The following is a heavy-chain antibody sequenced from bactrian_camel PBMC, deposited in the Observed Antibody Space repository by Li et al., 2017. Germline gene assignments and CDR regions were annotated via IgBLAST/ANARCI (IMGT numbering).Heavy chain of an antibody. Sequence: QLVESGGGSVQAGGSLRLSCTDISRTYCMGWFRQAPGKQREGVAAIDSDGTTSYTDSVKGRWTVSKDSAKSTLYLQMNSLEPEDTAMYYCAAAPGIWMTAVQALGAKHLFGYWGQGTQVTVS. D-gene: IGHD3*01. V-gene: IGHV3S53*01. J-gene: IGHJ6*01. CDR2: IDSDGTT. CDR1: SRTYC. CDR3: AAAPGIWMTAVQALGAKHLFGY.